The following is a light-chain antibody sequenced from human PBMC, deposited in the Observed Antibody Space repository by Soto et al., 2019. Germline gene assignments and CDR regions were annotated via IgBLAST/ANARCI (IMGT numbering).Light chain of an antibody. CDR1: QSVSSY. CDR2: DAS. J-gene: IGKJ3*01. V-gene: IGKV3-11*01. Sequence: EIVLTQSPATLSLSPGEGATLSCRASQSVSSYLAWYQQRPGRAPRLLMYDASNRATGIPARFSGSGSGTDFTLTISRLEPEDFAVYYCQHRSNFGPGNKVDIK. CDR3: QHRSN.